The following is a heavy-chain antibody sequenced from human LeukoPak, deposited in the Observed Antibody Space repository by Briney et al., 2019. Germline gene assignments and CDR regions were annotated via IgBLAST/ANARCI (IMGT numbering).Heavy chain of an antibody. Sequence: GGSLRLSCAASGFMFHNYWMNWVRQARGKGLEWVAMIKQGGSEKFYVDSVKGRFTISRDNAKSSLYLQMNSLRAEDTAVYYCVAGKEIWGQGTLVTVSS. CDR1: GFMFHNYW. V-gene: IGHV3-7*02. J-gene: IGHJ4*02. CDR3: VAGKEI. D-gene: IGHD6-19*01. CDR2: IKQGGSEK.